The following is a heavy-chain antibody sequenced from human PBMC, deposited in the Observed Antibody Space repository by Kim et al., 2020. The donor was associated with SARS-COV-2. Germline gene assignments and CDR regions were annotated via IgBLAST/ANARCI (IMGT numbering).Heavy chain of an antibody. CDR3: ARRSVAGLDY. CDR1: GYTFNDYA. Sequence: ASVKVSCTTSGYTFNDYAINWVRQAPGQGFEWVGWINTKTGKTTYAQGFTGRFVFSLDTSVTTAYHQISGLKSEDTGIYYCARRSVAGLDYWGQGTLVTVSS. V-gene: IGHV7-4-1*02. D-gene: IGHD6-19*01. J-gene: IGHJ4*02. CDR2: INTKTGKT.